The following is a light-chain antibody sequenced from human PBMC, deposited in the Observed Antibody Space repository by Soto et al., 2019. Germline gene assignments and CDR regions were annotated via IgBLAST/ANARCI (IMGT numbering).Light chain of an antibody. V-gene: IGLV1-40*01. J-gene: IGLJ2*01. Sequence: QSVLTQPPSVSGAPGQRVTISCTGSSSNIGAGYDVHWYQQLPGTAPKLLIYGNSNRPSGVPDRFSGSKSGTSASLAITGLLAEDEADYYCQSYDSSRSGPVVFGRGTKLTVL. CDR1: SSNIGAGYD. CDR2: GNS. CDR3: QSYDSSRSGPVV.